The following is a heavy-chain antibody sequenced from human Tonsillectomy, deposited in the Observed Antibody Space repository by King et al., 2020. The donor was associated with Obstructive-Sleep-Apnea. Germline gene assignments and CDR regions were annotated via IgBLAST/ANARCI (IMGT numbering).Heavy chain of an antibody. J-gene: IGHJ4*02. CDR2: IYTLGST. Sequence: QLQESGPGLVKPSETLSLMCTVSGVSISSYFWTWIRQPAGKGLQWCGLIYTLGSTNYKPSLNSRVTMSVDMSKNQFSLKLSSVTAADTAVYYCAREGSGSRPFDYWGQGTLVTVSS. CDR3: AREGSGSRPFDY. V-gene: IGHV4-4*07. CDR1: GVSISSYF. D-gene: IGHD3-10*01.